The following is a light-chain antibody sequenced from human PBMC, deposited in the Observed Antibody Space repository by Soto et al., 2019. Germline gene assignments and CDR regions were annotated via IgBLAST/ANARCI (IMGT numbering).Light chain of an antibody. CDR2: DAS. V-gene: IGKV1-5*01. Sequence: DFQMTQSPSTLSASVGDRVTLTCRASQNIRSRLAWFQQKPGKAPKLLIYDASSLESGVPQRFSGSGSGTEFTLNISSLQTDDFSTYSCQQYHSYWTFGQGTKVE. CDR3: QQYHSYWT. J-gene: IGKJ1*01. CDR1: QNIRSR.